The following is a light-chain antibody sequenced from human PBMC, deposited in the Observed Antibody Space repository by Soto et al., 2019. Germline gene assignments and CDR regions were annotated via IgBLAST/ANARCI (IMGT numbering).Light chain of an antibody. CDR2: DVS. CDR3: SAYTISSTYV. CDR1: SSDVGGYNY. V-gene: IGLV2-14*01. Sequence: QSVLTQPASVSVSPGQSITISCTGTSSDVGGYNYVSWYQQHPGKAPKLMIYDVSSRPSEVSNRFSGSKSGNTASLTISGLQTEDEADYYCSAYTISSTYVFGAGTKVTVL. J-gene: IGLJ1*01.